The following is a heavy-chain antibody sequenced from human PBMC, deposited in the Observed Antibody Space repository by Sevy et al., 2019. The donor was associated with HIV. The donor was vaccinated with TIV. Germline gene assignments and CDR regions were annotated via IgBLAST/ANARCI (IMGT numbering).Heavy chain of an antibody. J-gene: IGHJ6*02. CDR2: ISHDGINE. D-gene: IGHD1-26*01. Sequence: GGSLRLSCTGSGFSFSYYGIHWVRQAPGKGLDWVALISHDGINEYYADSVKGRFTISRDNSKNKVYLEMNRLRNEDTAIYFCANAYSGSYSHSYLYALDVWGQGTTVTVSS. V-gene: IGHV3-30*18. CDR1: GFSFSYYG. CDR3: ANAYSGSYSHSYLYALDV.